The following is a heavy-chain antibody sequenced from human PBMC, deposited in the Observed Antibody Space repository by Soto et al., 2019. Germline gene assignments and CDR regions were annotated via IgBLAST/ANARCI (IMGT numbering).Heavy chain of an antibody. J-gene: IGHJ6*02. CDR1: GYTFTSYA. V-gene: IGHV1-3*01. CDR2: INAGNGNT. D-gene: IGHD1-20*01. CDR3: ARAMTGDYYYYYGMDV. Sequence: ASVKVSCKASGYTFTSYARHWVRQAPGQRLEWMGWINAGNGNTKYSQKFQGRVTMTRDTSTSTVYMELSSLRSEDTAVYYCARAMTGDYYYYYGMDVWGQGTTVTVSS.